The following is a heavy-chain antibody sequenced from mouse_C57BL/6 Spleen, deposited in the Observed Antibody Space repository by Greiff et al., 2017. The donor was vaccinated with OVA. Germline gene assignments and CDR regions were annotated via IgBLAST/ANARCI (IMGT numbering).Heavy chain of an antibody. J-gene: IGHJ4*01. V-gene: IGHV5-16*01. CDR2: INYDGSST. CDR3: ASYDYAYAMDY. CDR1: GSTFSDYY. D-gene: IGHD2-4*01. Sequence: EVKVVESEGGLVQPGSSMKLSCTASGSTFSDYYMAWVRQVPEKGLEWVANINYDGSSTYYLDSLKSRFIISRDNAKNILYLQMSSLKSEDTATYYCASYDYAYAMDYGGQGTSVTVSS.